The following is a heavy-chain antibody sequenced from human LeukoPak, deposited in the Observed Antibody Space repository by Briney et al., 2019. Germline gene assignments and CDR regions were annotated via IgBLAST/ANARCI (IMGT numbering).Heavy chain of an antibody. V-gene: IGHV4-59*11. Sequence: PSETLSLTCAVSGASISSHCWSWIRQPPGKGLEWIGYTSGSISDNPSLKSRVAVSVDPSQNQVSLSLTSVTAPDTAVYYCARVLAIFGLDTTDFYMDVWGKGTTVTVSS. CDR2: TSGSI. CDR3: ARVLAIFGLDTTDFYMDV. D-gene: IGHD3/OR15-3a*01. J-gene: IGHJ6*03. CDR1: GASISSHC.